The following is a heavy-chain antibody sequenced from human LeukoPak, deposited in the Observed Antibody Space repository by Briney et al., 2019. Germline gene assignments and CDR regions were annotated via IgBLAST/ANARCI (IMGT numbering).Heavy chain of an antibody. V-gene: IGHV3-9*01. CDR1: GFTFDDYA. J-gene: IGHJ4*02. CDR3: AKGLFQSGPARFFDN. D-gene: IGHD3-10*01. Sequence: SGGSLRLSCAASGFTFDDYAMHWVRQSPRKGLEWVSGITVKGGTKSYADSVKGRFTISRDNAKNSLYLQMNSLRAEDTAFYYCAKGLFQSGPARFFDNWGQGTLVAVSS. CDR2: ITVKGGTK.